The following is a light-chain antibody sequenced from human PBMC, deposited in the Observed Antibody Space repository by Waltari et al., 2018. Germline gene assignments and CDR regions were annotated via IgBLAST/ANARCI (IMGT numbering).Light chain of an antibody. V-gene: IGLV1-44*01. J-gene: IGLJ1*01. CDR3: AAWDNSLHGYV. CDR1: SSNIGSNT. Sequence: QSVLTQPPSASGTPGKRVSISCSGSSSNIGSNTVNWYQQLPGTAPKVLIFYNNQRPSGVPDRFSGSKSGTSASLAISGLQSEDEADYYCAAWDNSLHGYVFGTGTKVTVL. CDR2: YNN.